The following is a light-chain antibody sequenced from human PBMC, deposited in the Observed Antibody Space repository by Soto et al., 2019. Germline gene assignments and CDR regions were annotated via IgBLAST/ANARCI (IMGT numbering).Light chain of an antibody. CDR1: QSVSSY. Sequence: SVLIQSPATRSLSQGERATLSCRASQSVSSYLAWYQQKPGQAPRLLIYDASSRATGIPARFSGSGSGTDFTLTISSLEPEDFAVYYCQQLTDWPPQWPFGQGTKVDIK. J-gene: IGKJ1*01. CDR2: DAS. V-gene: IGKV3-11*01. CDR3: QQLTDWPPQWP.